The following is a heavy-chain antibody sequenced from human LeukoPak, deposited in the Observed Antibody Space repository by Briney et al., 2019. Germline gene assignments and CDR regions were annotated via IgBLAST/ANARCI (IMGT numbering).Heavy chain of an antibody. D-gene: IGHD5-12*01. Sequence: PSETLSLTCTVSGGSISSYYWSWIRQPPGKGLEWIGYIYYSGSTNYNPSLKSRVTISVDTSKNQFSLKLSSVTAADTAVYYCASTPRGYSGYDYAYYGMDVWGQGTTVTVSS. CDR2: IYYSGST. V-gene: IGHV4-59*01. CDR3: ASTPRGYSGYDYAYYGMDV. CDR1: GGSISSYY. J-gene: IGHJ6*02.